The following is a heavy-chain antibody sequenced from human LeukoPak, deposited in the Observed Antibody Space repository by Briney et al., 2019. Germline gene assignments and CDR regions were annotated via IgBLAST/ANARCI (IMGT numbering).Heavy chain of an antibody. CDR3: ARDPGSPRGYFDL. CDR1: GGPMSSGSYS. Sequence: PSETLSLTCAVSGGPMSSGSYSWSWIRQPPGKGLEWIGYIYHSGSTYYNPSLKSRVTISVDRSKKQFSLKLSSVTAADTAVYYCARDPGSPRGYFDLWGRGTLVTVSS. V-gene: IGHV4-30-2*01. J-gene: IGHJ2*01. CDR2: IYHSGST. D-gene: IGHD2-15*01.